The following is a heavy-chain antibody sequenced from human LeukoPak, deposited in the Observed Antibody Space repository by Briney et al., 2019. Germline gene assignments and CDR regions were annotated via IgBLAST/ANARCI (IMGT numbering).Heavy chain of an antibody. CDR2: IIPIFGIA. J-gene: IGHJ3*02. CDR1: GGTFSSYA. V-gene: IGHV1-69*04. D-gene: IGHD3-3*01. Sequence: GGSVKVSCKASGGTFSSYAISWVRQAPGQGLEWMGRIIPIFGIANYAQKFQGRVTITADKSTSTAYMELSSLRSEDTAVYYCASGPDFWSGYAAGDAFDIWGQGTMVTVSS. CDR3: ASGPDFWSGYAAGDAFDI.